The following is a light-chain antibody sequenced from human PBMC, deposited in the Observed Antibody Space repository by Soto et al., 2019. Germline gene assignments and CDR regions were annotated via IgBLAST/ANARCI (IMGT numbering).Light chain of an antibody. CDR2: DAS. J-gene: IGKJ1*01. Sequence: DIQMTQSPSTLSATAGDRVTITCRASQSISSWLAWYQHKPGKAPKLLIYDASNLDSGVPSRFSGSGSGTEFSLSFSNLQPDDCETYYCQQYENYWTFGQGTRVEIK. CDR3: QQYENYWT. CDR1: QSISSW. V-gene: IGKV1-5*01.